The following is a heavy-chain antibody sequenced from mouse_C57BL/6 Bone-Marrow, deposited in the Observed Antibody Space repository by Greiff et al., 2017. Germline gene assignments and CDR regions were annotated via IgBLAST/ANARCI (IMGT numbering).Heavy chain of an antibody. J-gene: IGHJ4*01. D-gene: IGHD1-1*01. Sequence: QVQLQQPGAELVRPGSSVKLSCKASGYTFTSYWMDWVKQRPGQGLEWIGNIYPSDSETHYNQKFKDKATLTVAKSSSTAYMQRSSLVSEDTAVYYCASGYYYGSRREDALDYWGQGTSVTVSS. V-gene: IGHV1-61*01. CDR3: ASGYYYGSRREDALDY. CDR2: IYPSDSET. CDR1: GYTFTSYW.